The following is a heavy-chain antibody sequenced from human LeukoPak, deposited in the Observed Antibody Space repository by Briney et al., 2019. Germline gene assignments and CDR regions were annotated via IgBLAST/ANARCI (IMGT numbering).Heavy chain of an antibody. CDR3: ARQQDDAFDI. Sequence: GGSLRLSCAASGFTFSSYEMNWVRQAPGKGLEWVANIKQDGSEKYYVDSVKGRFTISRDNAKNSLYLQMNSLRAEDTAVYYCARQQDDAFDIWGQGTMVTVSS. J-gene: IGHJ3*02. D-gene: IGHD6-13*01. CDR1: GFTFSSYE. CDR2: IKQDGSEK. V-gene: IGHV3-7*01.